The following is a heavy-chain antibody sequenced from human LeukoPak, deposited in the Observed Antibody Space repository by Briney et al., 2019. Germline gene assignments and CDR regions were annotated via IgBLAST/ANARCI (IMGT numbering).Heavy chain of an antibody. Sequence: RGSLRLSCAASGFTFSTYWMSWVRQAPGKGLEWVANIKQDGSEKYYVDSVKGRFTISRDNAKNSLYLQMNSLRAEDTAMYYCARDSAGNDYWGQGILVTVSS. CDR2: IKQDGSEK. CDR1: GFTFSTYW. CDR3: ARDSAGNDY. D-gene: IGHD6-13*01. J-gene: IGHJ4*02. V-gene: IGHV3-7*01.